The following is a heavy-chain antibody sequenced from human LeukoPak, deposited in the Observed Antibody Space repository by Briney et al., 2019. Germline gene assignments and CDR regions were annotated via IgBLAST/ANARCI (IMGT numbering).Heavy chain of an antibody. Sequence: GGSLRLSCAASGFTFSDYYMSWIRQAPGKALEWVSYVSSGSSTIYYADSVKGRFTISRDNAKNTLYLQMNSLRAEDTAVYYCVIDGYYYYYMDVWGKGTTVTVSS. CDR3: VIDGYYYYYMDV. CDR1: GFTFSDYY. V-gene: IGHV3-11*04. J-gene: IGHJ6*03. CDR2: VSSGSSTI.